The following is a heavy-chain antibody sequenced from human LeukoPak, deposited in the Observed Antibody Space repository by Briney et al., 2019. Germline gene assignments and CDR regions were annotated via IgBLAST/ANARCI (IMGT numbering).Heavy chain of an antibody. Sequence: GGSLRLSCAASGFTFCNYWMFWVRQAPGKGLEWVANIKKDGSDKYYVDSVKGRFTISRDNAQNSLYLQMNSLRAEDTAVYYCARGRIAAPYWGQGTLVTVSS. CDR1: GFTFCNYW. D-gene: IGHD6-6*01. V-gene: IGHV3-7*01. CDR2: IKKDGSDK. CDR3: ARGRIAAPY. J-gene: IGHJ4*02.